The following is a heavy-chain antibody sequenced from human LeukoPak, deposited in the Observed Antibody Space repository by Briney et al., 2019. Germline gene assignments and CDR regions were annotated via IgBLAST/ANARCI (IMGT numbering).Heavy chain of an antibody. Sequence: SETLSLTCTVSGGSISSYYWSWIRQPPGKGLEWIGYIYSSGSTNYNPSLKSRLTISVDASKNQFSLKLTSVTAADTAVYYCARTYYDFWSGPYYFDYWGQGTLVTVSS. CDR1: GGSISSYY. CDR2: IYSSGST. V-gene: IGHV4-59*01. CDR3: ARTYYDFWSGPYYFDY. D-gene: IGHD3-3*01. J-gene: IGHJ4*02.